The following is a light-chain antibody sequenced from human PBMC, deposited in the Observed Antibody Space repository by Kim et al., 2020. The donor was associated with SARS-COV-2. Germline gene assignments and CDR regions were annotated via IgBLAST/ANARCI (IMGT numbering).Light chain of an antibody. CDR1: QSISTY. CDR2: AAS. V-gene: IGKV1-39*01. CDR3: QQSYSTPTT. Sequence: DIQMTQSPSSLSASVGDRVTITCRASQSISTYLNWYQVKPGKAPQFLIYAASTLQSGVASRFSGSGSGTDFTLTISSLQPEDFATDYCQQSYSTPTTFGGGTKVDIK. J-gene: IGKJ4*01.